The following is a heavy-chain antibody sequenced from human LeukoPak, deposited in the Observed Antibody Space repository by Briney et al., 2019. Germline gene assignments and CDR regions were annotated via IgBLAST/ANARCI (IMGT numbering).Heavy chain of an antibody. CDR3: ARDCSGGSCYFGFDY. J-gene: IGHJ4*02. CDR2: IYYSGST. V-gene: IGHV4-39*07. D-gene: IGHD2-15*01. CDR1: GGSISSSSYY. Sequence: PSETLSLTYTVSGGSISSSSYYWGWIRQPPGKGLEWIGSIYYSGSTYYNPSLKSRVTISVDTSKNQFSLKLSSVTAADTAVYYCARDCSGGSCYFGFDYWGQGTLVTVSS.